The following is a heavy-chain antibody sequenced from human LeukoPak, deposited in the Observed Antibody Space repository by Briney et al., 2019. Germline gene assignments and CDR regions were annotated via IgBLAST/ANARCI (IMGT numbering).Heavy chain of an antibody. Sequence: PSGTLSLTCTVSGGSISSYYWSWIRQPPGKGLEWIGYIYYSGSTNYNPSLKSRVTISVDTSKNQFSLKLSSVTAADTAVYYCARDILEWFHRGDAFDIWGQGTMVTVSS. D-gene: IGHD3-3*01. V-gene: IGHV4-59*01. CDR3: ARDILEWFHRGDAFDI. CDR1: GGSISSYY. J-gene: IGHJ3*02. CDR2: IYYSGST.